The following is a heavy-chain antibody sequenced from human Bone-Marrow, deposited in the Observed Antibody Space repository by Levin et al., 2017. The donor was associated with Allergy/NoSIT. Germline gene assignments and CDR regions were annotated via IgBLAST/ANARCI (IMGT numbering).Heavy chain of an antibody. CDR3: ARGPQRITISAIDF. CDR1: GFTFSGHA. D-gene: IGHD3-9*01. Sequence: GGSLRLSCAASGFTFSGHAIHWVRRPPGKGLEWVAVISYDGGNEDYADSVKGRFTISRDNSKNTLYLQMNSLRGEDTAVYYCARGPQRITISAIDFWGQGTLVPVSS. CDR2: ISYDGGNE. V-gene: IGHV3-30*14. J-gene: IGHJ4*02.